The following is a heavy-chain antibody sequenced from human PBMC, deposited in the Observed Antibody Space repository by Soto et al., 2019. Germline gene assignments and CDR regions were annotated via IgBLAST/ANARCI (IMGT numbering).Heavy chain of an antibody. J-gene: IGHJ4*02. Sequence: EVQLLESGGGLVQPGGSLRLSCAASGFTFSSYAMSWVRQAPGKGLEWVSAISGSGGSTYYADSVKGRFTISRDNSNNTLYLQMNSLRAEDTSVYYCSKNVRRGGGWVVPAARGYWGQGTLVTVSS. D-gene: IGHD2-2*01. CDR1: GFTFSSYA. V-gene: IGHV3-23*01. CDR3: SKNVRRGGGWVVPAARGY. CDR2: ISGSGGST.